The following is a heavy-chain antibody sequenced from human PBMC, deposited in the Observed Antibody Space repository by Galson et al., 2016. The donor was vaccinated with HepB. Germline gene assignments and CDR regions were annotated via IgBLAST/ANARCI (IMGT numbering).Heavy chain of an antibody. Sequence: SLRLSCAASGFIFKDYAMHWVRQAPGKGLEWVSNISWNSGSIGYADSVKGRFTISRDNAKNSLYLQMNSLRAEDTAFYYCAQDKATMSVGATNFQHWGQGTLVTVPS. J-gene: IGHJ1*01. V-gene: IGHV3-9*01. D-gene: IGHD1-26*01. CDR1: GFIFKDYA. CDR3: AQDKATMSVGATNFQH. CDR2: ISWNSGSI.